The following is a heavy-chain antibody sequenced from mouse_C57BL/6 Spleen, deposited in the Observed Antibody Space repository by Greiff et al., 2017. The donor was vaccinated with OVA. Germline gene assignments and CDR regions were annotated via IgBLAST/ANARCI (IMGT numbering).Heavy chain of an antibody. D-gene: IGHD1-1*02. CDR3: ARDRGGAWYFDV. J-gene: IGHJ1*03. CDR2: ISYDGSN. CDR1: GYSITSGYY. V-gene: IGHV3-6*01. Sequence: EVKLMESGPGLVKPSQSLSLTCSVTGYSITSGYYWNWIRQFPGNKLEWMGYISYDGSNNYNPSLKNRISITRYTSKNQFFLKLNSVTTEDTATYYCARDRGGAWYFDVWGTGTTVTVSS.